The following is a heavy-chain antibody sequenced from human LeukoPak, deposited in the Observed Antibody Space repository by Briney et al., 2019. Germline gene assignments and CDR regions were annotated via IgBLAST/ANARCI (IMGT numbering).Heavy chain of an antibody. V-gene: IGHV1-2*06. D-gene: IGHD3-10*01. CDR3: ARGRLWFGETNNWFDP. CDR1: GYTFTGYY. CDR2: INPNSGDT. J-gene: IGHJ5*02. Sequence: ASVKVSCKASGYTFTGYYMHWVRQAPGQGLEWMGRINPNSGDTNYAQKFQGRVTMTRDTSISTAYMELSRLRSDDTAMYYCARGRLWFGETNNWFDPWGQGTLVTVSS.